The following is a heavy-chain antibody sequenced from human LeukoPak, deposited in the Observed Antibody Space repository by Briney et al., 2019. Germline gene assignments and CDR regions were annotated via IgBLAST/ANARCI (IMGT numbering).Heavy chain of an antibody. CDR3: ARGFSSSDGFDY. J-gene: IGHJ4*02. CDR1: GFTFSSYD. V-gene: IGHV3-13*05. Sequence: GGSLRLSCAASGFTFSSYDMHWVRQATGKSPEWVSAIGTAGDPYYPGSVKGRFTISRENAKNSLYLQMNSLRAGDTAVYYCARGFSSSDGFDYWGQGTLVTVSS. D-gene: IGHD6-6*01. CDR2: IGTAGDP.